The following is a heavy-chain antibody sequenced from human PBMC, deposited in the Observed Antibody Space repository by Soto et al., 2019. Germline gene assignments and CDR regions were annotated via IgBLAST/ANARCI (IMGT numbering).Heavy chain of an antibody. V-gene: IGHV4-34*01. D-gene: IGHD3-22*01. CDR1: GRSFSGYY. Sequence: KPSETLSLTCAVYGRSFSGYYWSWIRQPPGKGLEWIGEINHSGSTNYNPSLKSRVTISVDTSKNQFSLKLSSVTAADTAVYYCARVSLSRTYYYDSSGYPDYWGQGTLVTVSS. CDR2: INHSGST. J-gene: IGHJ4*02. CDR3: ARVSLSRTYYYDSSGYPDY.